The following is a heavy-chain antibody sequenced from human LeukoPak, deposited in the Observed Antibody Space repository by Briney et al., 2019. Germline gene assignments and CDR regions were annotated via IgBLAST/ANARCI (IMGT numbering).Heavy chain of an antibody. V-gene: IGHV1-2*02. J-gene: IGHJ4*02. CDR2: INPNSGGT. CDR3: ARAKVRYCSGGSCSYPDDY. CDR1: RYTFTGYY. Sequence: ASVKVSCKASRYTFTGYYMHWVRQAPGQGLEWMGWINPNSGGTNYAQKFQGRVTMTRDTSISTAYMELSRLRSDDTAVYYCARAKVRYCSGGSCSYPDDYWGQGTLVTVSS. D-gene: IGHD2-15*01.